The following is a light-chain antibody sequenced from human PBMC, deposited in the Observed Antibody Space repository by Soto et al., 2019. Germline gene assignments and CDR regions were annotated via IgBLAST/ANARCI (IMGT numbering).Light chain of an antibody. CDR1: SSNIGSDY. V-gene: IGLV1-47*01. Sequence: QSVLTQPPSASGTPGQRVTISCSGSSSNIGSDYVYWYQQLPGTAPKLLIYRNNQRPSVVPDRFSGSKSGTSASLAISGLRSEDEADYYCGSWDDSLDGWVFGGGTKLTVL. CDR2: RNN. CDR3: GSWDDSLDGWV. J-gene: IGLJ3*02.